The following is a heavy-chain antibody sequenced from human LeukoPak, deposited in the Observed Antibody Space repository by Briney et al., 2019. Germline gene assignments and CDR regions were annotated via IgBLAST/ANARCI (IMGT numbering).Heavy chain of an antibody. CDR3: ARDRKGYGSGNNYYYYYMDV. J-gene: IGHJ6*03. CDR2: ISSNGGST. D-gene: IGHD3-10*01. Sequence: GGSLRLSCAASGFTFSSYAMHWVRQAPGKGLEYVSAISSNGGSTYYANSVKGRFTISRDNSKNTLYLQMGSLRAEDMAVYYCARDRKGYGSGNNYYYYYMDVWGKGTTVTVSS. CDR1: GFTFSSYA. V-gene: IGHV3-64*01.